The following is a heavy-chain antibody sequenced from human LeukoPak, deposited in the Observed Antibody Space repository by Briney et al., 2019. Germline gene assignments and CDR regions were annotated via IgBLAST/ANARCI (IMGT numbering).Heavy chain of an antibody. V-gene: IGHV1-2*02. D-gene: IGHD3-10*01. CDR1: EYTFTGYY. J-gene: IGHJ5*02. CDR3: ARVGYYGSGSYPA. CDR2: INPNSGGT. Sequence: ASVKVSCKASEYTFTGYYMHWVRQAPGQGLEWMGWINPNSGGTNYAQKFQGRVTMTRDTSISTAYMELSRLRSDDTAVYYCARVGYYGSGSYPAWGQGTLVTVSS.